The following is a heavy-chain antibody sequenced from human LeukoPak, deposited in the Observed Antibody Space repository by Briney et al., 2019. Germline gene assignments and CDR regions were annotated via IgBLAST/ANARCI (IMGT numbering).Heavy chain of an antibody. D-gene: IGHD5-12*01. CDR2: IKSKSDGTT. Sequence: GGSLRLSCATSGIIFKNAWLSWVRQAPGKGLEWVGLIKSKSDGTTDYAAPVKGRFIISRDDSEKTLYLQMNSLKIEDTGFYYCSTIYSRVADFWGRGTLVTVSS. J-gene: IGHJ4*02. CDR1: GIIFKNAW. V-gene: IGHV3-15*01. CDR3: STIYSRVADF.